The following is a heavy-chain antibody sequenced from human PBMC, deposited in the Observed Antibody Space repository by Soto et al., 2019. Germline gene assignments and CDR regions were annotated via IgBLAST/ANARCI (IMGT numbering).Heavy chain of an antibody. CDR1: GFTFSDYY. CDR3: ARRRDFLDS. V-gene: IGHV3-11*01. D-gene: IGHD3-3*01. CDR2: IGIGGGSI. Sequence: QVQLVESGGGLVKPGGSLRLSCAASGFTFSDYYMTWIRQAPGKGLEWVSHIGIGGGSIYYADSVKGRFTISSDNAKNSLYLQMSCLRAEDTAVYYCARRRDFLDSWGQGTLVTVSS. J-gene: IGHJ4*02.